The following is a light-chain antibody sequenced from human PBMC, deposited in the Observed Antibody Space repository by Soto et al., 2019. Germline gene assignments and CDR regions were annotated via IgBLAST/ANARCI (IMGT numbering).Light chain of an antibody. V-gene: IGKV1-33*01. CDR1: QGITNY. Sequence: DIQMTQSPSSLSASVGDRVTITCQASQGITNYLNWYQKKPGKAPKLLIYDASHLATGVPSRFSGSGSGTDFTFTISSLQTEDIATYYCQQYGNLPFTFGPGTKVNI. CDR3: QQYGNLPFT. J-gene: IGKJ3*01. CDR2: DAS.